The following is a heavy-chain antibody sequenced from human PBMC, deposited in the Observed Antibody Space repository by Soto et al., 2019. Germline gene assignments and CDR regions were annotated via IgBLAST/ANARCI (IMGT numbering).Heavy chain of an antibody. Sequence: GGSLRLSCTASGFTFGDYAMSWFRQAPGKGLEWVGFIRSKAYGGTTEYAASVKGRFTILKDDSKSIAYLQMNSLKTEDTAVYYCTREAVIVATITYPVVGDFLFGNWFDPWGQGTLVTVSS. CDR3: TREAVIVATITYPVVGDFLFGNWFDP. V-gene: IGHV3-49*03. CDR2: IRSKAYGGTT. J-gene: IGHJ5*02. CDR1: GFTFGDYA. D-gene: IGHD5-12*01.